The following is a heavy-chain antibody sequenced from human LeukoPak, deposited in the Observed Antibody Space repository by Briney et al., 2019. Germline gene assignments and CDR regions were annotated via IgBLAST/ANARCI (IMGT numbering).Heavy chain of an antibody. Sequence: GRSLGLSCEASGFTFSNYAMHWVRQAPGKGLEWVAVLAHDGGDKYFADSVKGRFTISRDNSRDTLYLQMNSLRGEDTAVYYCAQGLYYFDYWGQGTLVTVSS. CDR3: AQGLYYFDY. D-gene: IGHD4/OR15-4a*01. CDR2: LAHDGGDK. J-gene: IGHJ4*02. CDR1: GFTFSNYA. V-gene: IGHV3-30*04.